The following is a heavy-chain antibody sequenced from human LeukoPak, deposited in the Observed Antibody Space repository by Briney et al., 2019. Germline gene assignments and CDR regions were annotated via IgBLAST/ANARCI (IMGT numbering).Heavy chain of an antibody. Sequence: GGSLRLSCAASGFTFSSYAVHWVRQAPGKGLEWVAVISYDGSNKYYADSVKGRFTISRDNSKNTLYLQMNSLRAEDTAVYYCATHYYDSSGYYSPDYWGQGTLVTVSS. D-gene: IGHD3-22*01. CDR2: ISYDGSNK. CDR3: ATHYYDSSGYYSPDY. J-gene: IGHJ4*02. V-gene: IGHV3-30*04. CDR1: GFTFSSYA.